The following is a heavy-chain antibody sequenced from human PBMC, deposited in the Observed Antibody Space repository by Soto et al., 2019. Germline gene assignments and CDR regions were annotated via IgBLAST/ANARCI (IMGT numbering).Heavy chain of an antibody. J-gene: IGHJ6*02. Sequence: QLQLQESGSGLVKPSQTLSLTCAVSGGSISSGGYSWSWIRQPPGKGLEWIGYIYHSGSTYYNPSPKSRVTISVDRSKTHFSLKLSSVTAADTAVYSCARAHYGDYGYGMDVWGQGTTVTVSS. CDR1: GGSISSGGYS. V-gene: IGHV4-30-2*01. D-gene: IGHD4-17*01. CDR3: ARAHYGDYGYGMDV. CDR2: IYHSGST.